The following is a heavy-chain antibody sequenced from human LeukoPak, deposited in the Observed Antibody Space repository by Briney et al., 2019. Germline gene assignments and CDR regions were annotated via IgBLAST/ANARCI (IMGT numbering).Heavy chain of an antibody. CDR2: VYDSGST. J-gene: IGHJ6*03. V-gene: IGHV4-59*01. CDR3: ARGRVSSSTWYSTYYYLFYMDF. D-gene: IGHD1-1*01. Sequence: SETLSLTCTVSGGSISLYYWSWIRQPPGEGLEWIGYVYDSGSTNYNPSLKSRVTISVDTSKNQFSLRLRSVTAADTAVYFCARGRVSSSTWYSTYYYLFYMDFWGKGTTVTVSS. CDR1: GGSISLYY.